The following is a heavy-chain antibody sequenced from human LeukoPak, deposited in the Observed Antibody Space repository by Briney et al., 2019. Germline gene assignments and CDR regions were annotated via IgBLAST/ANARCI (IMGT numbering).Heavy chain of an antibody. CDR1: GFTFSSYS. CDR2: ISSSSSTI. J-gene: IGHJ4*02. D-gene: IGHD3-22*01. CDR3: ARGTYYYDSSRFDF. Sequence: GGSLRLSCAASGFTFSSYSMNWVRQAPGKGLEWVSYISSSSSTIYYADSVKGRFTISRDNAKNSLYLQMNSLRAEDTAVYYCARGTYYYDSSRFDFWGQGTLVTVSS. V-gene: IGHV3-48*01.